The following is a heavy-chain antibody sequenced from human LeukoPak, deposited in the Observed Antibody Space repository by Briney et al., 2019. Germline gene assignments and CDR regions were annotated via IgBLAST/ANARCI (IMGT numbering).Heavy chain of an antibody. V-gene: IGHV1-46*01. CDR2: INPSRDST. D-gene: IGHD2-2*01. CDR3: ARPTSIIPASNIYYYYYAMDL. CDR1: GYGFTSYY. J-gene: IGHJ6*02. Sequence: ASVKVSCKASGYGFTSYYMHWVRQAPGQGLEWMGIINPSRDSTSYAQKFQGRVTMTRDTSTSTVYMELSSLSSEDTAVYYCARPTSIIPASNIYYYYYAMDLWGQGTTVTVSS.